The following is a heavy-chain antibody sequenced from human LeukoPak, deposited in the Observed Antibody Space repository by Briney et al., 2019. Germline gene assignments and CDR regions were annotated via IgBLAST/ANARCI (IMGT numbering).Heavy chain of an antibody. V-gene: IGHV4-61*08. Sequence: ASETLSLTCTVSGGSISSGDYYWSWIRQPPGKGLEWIGYIYYSGSTNYNPSLKSRVTISVDTSKNQFSLKLSSVTAADTAVYYCARASGWYGDGSFFDYWGQGTLVTVSS. D-gene: IGHD6-19*01. CDR1: GGSISSGDYY. J-gene: IGHJ4*02. CDR3: ARASGWYGDGSFFDY. CDR2: IYYSGST.